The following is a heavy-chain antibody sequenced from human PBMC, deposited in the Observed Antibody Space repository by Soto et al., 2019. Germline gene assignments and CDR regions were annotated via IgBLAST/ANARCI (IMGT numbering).Heavy chain of an antibody. J-gene: IGHJ5*02. CDR1: GYTFTSYD. D-gene: IGHD4-17*01. Sequence: ASVKVSCKASGYTFTSYDINWVRQATGQGLEYLGWMNPNSGNTAYVQKFQGRVTMTWDTSITTSYMELSSLRSEDTAVYFCARGIKYGAYSRWFDPWGQGTLVTVSS. CDR2: MNPNSGNT. V-gene: IGHV1-8*01. CDR3: ARGIKYGAYSRWFDP.